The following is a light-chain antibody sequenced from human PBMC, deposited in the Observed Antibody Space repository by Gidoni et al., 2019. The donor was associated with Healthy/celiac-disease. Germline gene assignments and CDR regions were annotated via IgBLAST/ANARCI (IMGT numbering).Light chain of an antibody. V-gene: IGKV1-33*01. Sequence: DIQMTQSPSSLSASVGDRVTITCQASQDISNYLNWYQQKPGKAPKLLIYDASNLETGVPSRFSGSGSGTDFTFTISSLQPEDIATYYCQQYDNLPFFGPXTKVEIK. CDR3: QQYDNLPF. CDR2: DAS. J-gene: IGKJ3*01. CDR1: QDISNY.